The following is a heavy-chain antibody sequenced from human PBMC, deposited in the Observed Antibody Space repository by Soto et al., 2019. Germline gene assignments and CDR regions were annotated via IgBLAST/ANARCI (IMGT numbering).Heavy chain of an antibody. J-gene: IGHJ6*02. CDR2: IYYSRST. D-gene: IGHD3-10*01. CDR3: AGSGSSPYYYYYGMDV. V-gene: IGHV4-59*01. Sequence: QVQLQESGPGLVKPSETLSLTCTVSGGSISSYCWSWIRQPPGKGLEWIGYIYYSRSTNYNPSLKSRVTISVDTSKNQFSLKLSSVTAADTAVYYCAGSGSSPYYYYYGMDVWGQGTTVTVSS. CDR1: GGSISSYC.